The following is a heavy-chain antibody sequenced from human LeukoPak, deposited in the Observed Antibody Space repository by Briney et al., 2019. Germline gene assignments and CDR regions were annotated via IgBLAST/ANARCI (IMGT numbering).Heavy chain of an antibody. D-gene: IGHD2-15*01. CDR1: GGSISSFY. J-gene: IGHJ6*02. CDR2: IYHSGAT. CDR3: ARVLASDSDYYYYGMDV. Sequence: SETLSLTCTVSGGSISSFYWSWIRQPPGKGLEWIGYIYHSGATYYNPSLKSRVTISVDTSKNQFSLKLSSVTAAATAEYYCARVLASDSDYYYYGMDVWGQGTTVTVSS. V-gene: IGHV4-59*01.